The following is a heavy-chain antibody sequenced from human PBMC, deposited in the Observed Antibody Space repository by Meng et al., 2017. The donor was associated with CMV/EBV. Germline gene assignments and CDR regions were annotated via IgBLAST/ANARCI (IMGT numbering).Heavy chain of an antibody. CDR1: GFTFSSYG. CDR2: IRYDGSNK. D-gene: IGHD2-2*01. CDR3: ATAYFSSTRCYP. V-gene: IGHV3-30*02. J-gene: IGHJ5*02. Sequence: SCAASGFTFSSYGMHWVRQAPGKGLEWVAFIRYDGSNKYYADSVKGRFTISRDNSKNTLYLQMNSLRAEDTAVYYCATAYFSSTRCYPWGQGTLVTVSS.